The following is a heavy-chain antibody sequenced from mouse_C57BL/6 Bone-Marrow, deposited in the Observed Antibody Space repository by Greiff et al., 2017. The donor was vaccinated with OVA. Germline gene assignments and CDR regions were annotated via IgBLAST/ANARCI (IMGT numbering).Heavy chain of an antibody. D-gene: IGHD2-1*01. CDR3: ARGDYGNYFWYFDV. CDR1: GYTFTSYW. V-gene: IGHV1-64*01. Sequence: QVQLQQPGAELVKPGASVKLSCTASGYTFTSYWMHWVKQRPGQGLEWIGMIHPNSGSTKYNEKFKSKATLTVDKSSSTAYMQLSSLTSEDSAVYYCARGDYGNYFWYFDVWGTGTTVTVSS. CDR2: IHPNSGST. J-gene: IGHJ1*03.